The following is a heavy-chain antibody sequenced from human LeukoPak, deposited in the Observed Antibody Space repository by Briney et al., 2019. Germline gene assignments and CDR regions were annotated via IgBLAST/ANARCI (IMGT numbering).Heavy chain of an antibody. CDR3: AAEDDYVWKSYRSLDI. Sequence: ASVKVSCKASGYTFTGYYMHWVRQAPGQGLEWMGWTNPNSGGTNYAQKFQGRVTMTRDTSISTAYMELSRLRSDDTAVYYCAAEDDYVWKSYRSLDIWGQGTMVTVSS. D-gene: IGHD3-16*02. CDR2: TNPNSGGT. CDR1: GYTFTGYY. J-gene: IGHJ3*02. V-gene: IGHV1-2*02.